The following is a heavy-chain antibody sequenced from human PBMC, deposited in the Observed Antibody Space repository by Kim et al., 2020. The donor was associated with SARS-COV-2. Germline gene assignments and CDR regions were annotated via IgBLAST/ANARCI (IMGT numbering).Heavy chain of an antibody. CDR2: P. V-gene: IGHV4-31*02. Sequence: PHHTPARKSRVTLSVDTSKNQFSLKLSSVTAADTAVYYCAREYSGWFDPWGQGTLVTVSS. D-gene: IGHD2-15*01. CDR3: AREYSGWFDP. J-gene: IGHJ5*02.